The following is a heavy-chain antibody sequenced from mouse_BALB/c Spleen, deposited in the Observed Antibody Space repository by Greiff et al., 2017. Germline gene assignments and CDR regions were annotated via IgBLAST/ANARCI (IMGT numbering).Heavy chain of an antibody. Sequence: VKLQESGPGLVAPSQSLSITCTVSGFSLTSYGVHWVRQPPGKGLEWLGVIWAGGSTNYNSALMSRLSISKDNSKSQVFLKMNSLQTDDTAMYYCARDPEPYYYGSSYYAMDYWGQGTSVTVSS. CDR3: ARDPEPYYYGSSYYAMDY. CDR2: IWAGGST. CDR1: GFSLTSYG. D-gene: IGHD1-1*01. J-gene: IGHJ4*01. V-gene: IGHV2-9*02.